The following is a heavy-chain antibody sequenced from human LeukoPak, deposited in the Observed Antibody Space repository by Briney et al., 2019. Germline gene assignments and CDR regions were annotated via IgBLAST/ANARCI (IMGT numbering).Heavy chain of an antibody. CDR3: ARHGNHYYGSGGFDY. V-gene: IGHV4-39*01. J-gene: IGHJ4*02. CDR1: GGSISSSYY. D-gene: IGHD3-10*01. CDR2: IYYGGST. Sequence: SETLSLTCTVSGGSISSSYYWGWIRQPPGKGLDWIGSIYYGGSTYYNPSLRSRVTTSVDTSKNQFPLKLTSVTAADTAVYYCARHGNHYYGSGGFDYWGQGTLVTVSS.